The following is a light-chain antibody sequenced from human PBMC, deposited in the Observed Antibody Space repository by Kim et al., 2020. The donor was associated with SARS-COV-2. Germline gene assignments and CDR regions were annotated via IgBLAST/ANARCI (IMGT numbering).Light chain of an antibody. CDR3: QQYNSGSPWT. J-gene: IGKJ1*01. CDR2: SES. CDR1: RIVAW. Sequence: SASRIVAWFALAQYKPGQAPTPLIFSESALRSATPTRFRFSGCGTDFALTISILKPEYFAFDYCQQYNSGSPWTFGQGTRLEIK. V-gene: IGKV1-5*03.